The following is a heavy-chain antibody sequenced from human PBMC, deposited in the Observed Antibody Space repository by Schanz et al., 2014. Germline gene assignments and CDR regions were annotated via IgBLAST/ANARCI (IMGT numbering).Heavy chain of an antibody. D-gene: IGHD4-17*01. CDR2: ISGRGGRT. CDR1: GFTFSNHA. CDR3: AKDCPSDYDDHCFDF. Sequence: EVQLVESGGGLVQPGGSLRLSCETSGFTFSNHAMSWVRQAPGKGLEWVSAISGRGGRTYYADSVKGRFTISRDNSKNTLYLQMNSLRAEDTAVYYCAKDCPSDYDDHCFDFWGQGTLVTVSS. V-gene: IGHV3-23*04. J-gene: IGHJ4*02.